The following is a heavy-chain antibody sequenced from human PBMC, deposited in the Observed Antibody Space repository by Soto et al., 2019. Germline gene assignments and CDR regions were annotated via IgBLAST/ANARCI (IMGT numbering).Heavy chain of an antibody. CDR1: GFTFSSYG. J-gene: IGHJ4*02. CDR2: IWSDGNNK. Sequence: PGGSLRLSCAASGFTFSSYGMHWVRQAPGKGLEWVAVIWSDGNNKYYADSVKGRFTISRDNSKNTLYLQMNSLRAEDTAVYYCAKDMVRGVMMDDWGQGTLVTVSS. V-gene: IGHV3-30*02. D-gene: IGHD3-10*01. CDR3: AKDMVRGVMMDD.